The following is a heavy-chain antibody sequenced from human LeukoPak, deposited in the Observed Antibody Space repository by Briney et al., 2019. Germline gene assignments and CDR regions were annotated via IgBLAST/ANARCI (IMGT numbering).Heavy chain of an antibody. CDR1: GFTVSSNY. CDR2: IYSGGST. J-gene: IGHJ3*02. D-gene: IGHD4-17*01. CDR3: AREGTVTYAFDI. V-gene: IGHV3-53*05. Sequence: GGSLRLSCAVSGFTVSSNYMGWVRQAPGKGLEWVSAIYSGGSTYYADSVKGRFTISRDNSKNTLYLQMNSLRAEDTAVYYCAREGTVTYAFDIWGQGTMVTVSS.